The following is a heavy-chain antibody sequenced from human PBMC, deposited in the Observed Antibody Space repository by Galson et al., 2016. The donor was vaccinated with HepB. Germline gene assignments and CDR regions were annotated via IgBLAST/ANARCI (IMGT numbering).Heavy chain of an antibody. D-gene: IGHD2-2*01. Sequence: SLRLSCAASGITFSSYAMSWVRQAPGKGLEWVAFISYDGSNKKYADSVKGRFTISRDNSKKTLYLQMNSLRAEDTAVYYCAKDGRIYCSSASCHDHFHYWGQGTLVTVSS. CDR3: AKDGRIYCSSASCHDHFHY. V-gene: IGHV3-30*18. J-gene: IGHJ4*02. CDR2: ISYDGSNK. CDR1: GITFSSYA.